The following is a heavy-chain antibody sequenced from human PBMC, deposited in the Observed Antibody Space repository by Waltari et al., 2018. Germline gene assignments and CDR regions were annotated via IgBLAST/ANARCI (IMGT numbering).Heavy chain of an antibody. CDR2: INHSGST. V-gene: IGHV4-34*01. CDR3: ARDRLDYDYIWGSYRSDAFDI. Sequence: QVQLQQWGAGLLKPSETLSLTCAVYGGSFSGYYWSWIRQPPGKGLEWIGEINHSGSTNYNPSRKSRVTISVDTAKNQFSLKLSSVTAADTAVYYCARDRLDYDYIWGSYRSDAFDIWGQGTMVTVSS. J-gene: IGHJ3*02. CDR1: GGSFSGYY. D-gene: IGHD3-16*02.